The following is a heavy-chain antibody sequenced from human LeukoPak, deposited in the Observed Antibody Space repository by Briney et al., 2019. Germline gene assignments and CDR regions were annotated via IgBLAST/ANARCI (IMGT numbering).Heavy chain of an antibody. D-gene: IGHD3/OR15-3a*01. CDR3: AKGGLATYNWFDP. J-gene: IGHJ5*02. CDR2: ISYSGST. V-gene: IGHV4-30-4*01. Sequence: PSQTLSLPCTVSGGSISSGDYYWSWLRQPPGMGLEWIGDISYSGSTYYNPSLRSRLSISVDRSNNQFSLRLTSVTAADTAVYYCAKGGLATYNWFDPWGQGTLVIVSS. CDR1: GGSISSGDYY.